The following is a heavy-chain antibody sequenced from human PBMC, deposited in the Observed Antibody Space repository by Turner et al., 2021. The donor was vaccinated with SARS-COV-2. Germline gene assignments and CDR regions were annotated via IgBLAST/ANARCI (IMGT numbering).Heavy chain of an antibody. CDR2: FDPEDGKT. V-gene: IGHV1-24*01. J-gene: IGHJ6*02. Sequence: QVQLVQSGAEVKKPGASVRVSCKVSGYTLTELSMHWVRQAHGKGLEWMGGFDPEDGKTIYAKKLQGRVTMTEDTSTDTAYMELRSLRSEDTAVYYCATHYDIVNPYYAPRGYSGMDVWGQGTAVTVSS. CDR1: GYTLTELS. D-gene: IGHD3-9*01. CDR3: ATHYDIVNPYYAPRGYSGMDV.